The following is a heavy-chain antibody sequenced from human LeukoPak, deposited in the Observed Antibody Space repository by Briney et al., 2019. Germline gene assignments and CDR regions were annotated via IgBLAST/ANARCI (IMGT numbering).Heavy chain of an antibody. CDR2: ISSSSSYI. CDR3: ARDLSGIAAAGTCLDY. J-gene: IGHJ4*02. V-gene: IGHV3-21*01. Sequence: GGSLRLSCAASGFTFSSYSMNWVRQAPGKGLEWVSSISSSSSYIYYADSVKGRFTISRDNAKNSLYLQMNSLRAGDTAVYYCARDLSGIAAAGTCLDYWGQGTLVTVSS. CDR1: GFTFSSYS. D-gene: IGHD6-13*01.